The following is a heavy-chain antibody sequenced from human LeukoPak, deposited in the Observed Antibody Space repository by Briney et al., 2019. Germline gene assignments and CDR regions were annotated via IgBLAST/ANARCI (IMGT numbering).Heavy chain of an antibody. CDR1: GGSISSSSYY. D-gene: IGHD6-19*01. V-gene: IGHV4-39*07. Sequence: SETLSLTCTVSGGSISSSSYYWGWIRQPPGKGLEWIGSIYYSGSTYYNPSLKSRVTISVDTSKNQFSLKLSSVTAADTAVYYSARSSAVWDRHYFDYWGQGTLVTVSS. CDR2: IYYSGST. J-gene: IGHJ4*02. CDR3: ARSSAVWDRHYFDY.